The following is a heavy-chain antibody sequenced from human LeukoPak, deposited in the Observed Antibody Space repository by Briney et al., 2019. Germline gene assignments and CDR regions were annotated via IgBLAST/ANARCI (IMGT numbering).Heavy chain of an antibody. D-gene: IGHD6-13*01. CDR3: AREARIAAAGSDAFDI. V-gene: IGHV6-1*01. CDR2: TYYRYRWYN. CDR1: GDSVSSNSAA. J-gene: IGHJ3*02. Sequence: SQTLSLTCAISGDSVSSNSAAWNWIRQSPSRGLEWLGWTYYRYRWYNDYAVSVKSRITINPDTSKNQFSLQLNSVTPEDTAVYYCAREARIAAAGSDAFDIWGQGTMVTVSS.